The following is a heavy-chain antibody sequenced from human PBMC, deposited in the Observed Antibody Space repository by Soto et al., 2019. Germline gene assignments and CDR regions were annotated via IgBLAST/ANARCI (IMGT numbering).Heavy chain of an antibody. D-gene: IGHD3-22*01. V-gene: IGHV3-23*01. CDR2: ISGSGGST. CDR3: AKVCPPYYYDSSGYSYYFDY. J-gene: IGHJ4*02. CDR1: GFTFSSYA. Sequence: GGSLRLSCAASGFTFSSYAMSWVRQAPGKGLEWVSAISGSGGSTYYADSVKGRFTISRDNSKNTLYLQMNSLRAEDTAVYYCAKVCPPYYYDSSGYSYYFDYWGQGTLVTVSS.